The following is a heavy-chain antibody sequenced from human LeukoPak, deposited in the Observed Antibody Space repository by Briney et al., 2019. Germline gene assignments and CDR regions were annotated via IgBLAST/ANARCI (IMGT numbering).Heavy chain of an antibody. CDR2: IWYDGSNK. CDR1: GFTFSSYG. V-gene: IGHV3-33*06. CDR3: AKGYCSSTSCYDYWYFDL. Sequence: GGSLRLSCAASGFTFSSYGMHWVRQAPGKGLEWVAVIWYDGSNKYYADSVKGRFTISRDNSKNTLYLQMNSLRAEDTAVYYCAKGYCSSTSCYDYWYFDLWGRGTLVTVSS. D-gene: IGHD2-2*01. J-gene: IGHJ2*01.